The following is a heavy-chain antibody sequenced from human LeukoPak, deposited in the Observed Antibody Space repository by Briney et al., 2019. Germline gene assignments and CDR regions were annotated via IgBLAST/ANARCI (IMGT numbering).Heavy chain of an antibody. D-gene: IGHD2-2*01. J-gene: IGHJ4*02. CDR3: AKDREDAEYYFDY. Sequence: GGSLRLSCAASGITLSGYWMHWVRQAPGKGLVWVSRINFDGSDTSYADFVKGRFTISRDNSKNTLYLQMNSLRAEDTAVYYCAKDREDAEYYFDYWGQGTLVTVSS. CDR2: INFDGSDT. CDR1: GITLSGYW. V-gene: IGHV3-74*01.